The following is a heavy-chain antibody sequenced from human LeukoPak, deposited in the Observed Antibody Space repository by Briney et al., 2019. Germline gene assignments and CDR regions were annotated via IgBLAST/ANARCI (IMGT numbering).Heavy chain of an antibody. D-gene: IGHD6-19*01. CDR3: AREMGIYSSGHQPFDY. CDR1: GFTFSSYA. Sequence: PGGSLRLSCAASGFTFSSYAMHWVRQAPGKGLEWVAVISYDGSNKYYADSVKGRFTISRDNSKNTLYLQMNSLRAEDTAVYYCAREMGIYSSGHQPFDYWGQGTLVTVSS. V-gene: IGHV3-30-3*01. CDR2: ISYDGSNK. J-gene: IGHJ4*02.